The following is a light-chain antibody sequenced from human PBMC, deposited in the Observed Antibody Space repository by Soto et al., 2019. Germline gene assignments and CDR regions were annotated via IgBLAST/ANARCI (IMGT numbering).Light chain of an antibody. V-gene: IGLV2-11*01. CDR1: SSGVGGSNY. CDR2: DDS. J-gene: IGLJ1*01. Sequence: QSVLTQPRSVPGSPGQSVTISCTGTSSGVGGSNYVSWYQQHPGKAPKLIIYDDSKWPSGVPDRFSGSKSGNTASLTISGLQAEDEADNYCCSYEGVFGTGTKLTVL. CDR3: CSYEGV.